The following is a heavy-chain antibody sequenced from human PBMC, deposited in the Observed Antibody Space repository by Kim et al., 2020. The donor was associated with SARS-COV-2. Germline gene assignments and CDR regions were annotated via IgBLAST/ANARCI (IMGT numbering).Heavy chain of an antibody. CDR1: GFIFSTYA. CDR3: ARDLYYYDSSGYYYVGDY. J-gene: IGHJ4*02. CDR2: ISYDGSNK. V-gene: IGHV3-30-3*01. Sequence: GGSLRLSCAASGFIFSTYAMHWVRQAPGKGLEWVAVISYDGSNKYYADSVKGRFTISRDKSKNTLYLQMNSLRAEDTAVYYCARDLYYYDSSGYYYVGDYWGQGTLVTVSS. D-gene: IGHD3-22*01.